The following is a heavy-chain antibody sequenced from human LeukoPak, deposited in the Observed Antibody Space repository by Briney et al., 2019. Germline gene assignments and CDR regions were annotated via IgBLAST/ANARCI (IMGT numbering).Heavy chain of an antibody. CDR1: GFTFSSYG. CDR3: VKDRGGSPFYGMDV. CDR2: ISYDGSNK. Sequence: GRSLRLSCAASGFTFSSYGMHWVRQAPGKGLEWVAVISYDGSNKYYADSVKGRFTISRDNSKNTLYPQMNSLRAEDTAVNYCVKDRGGSPFYGMDVWGQGTTVTVSS. V-gene: IGHV3-30*18. J-gene: IGHJ6*02. D-gene: IGHD1-26*01.